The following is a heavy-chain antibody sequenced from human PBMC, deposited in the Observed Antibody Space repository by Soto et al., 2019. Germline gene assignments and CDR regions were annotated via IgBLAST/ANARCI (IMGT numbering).Heavy chain of an antibody. J-gene: IGHJ4*02. D-gene: IGHD3-10*01. CDR2: IDWDDDK. Sequence: SGPTLVNPTQTLTLTCTFSGFSLSTSGMCVSWIRQPPGKALEWLALIDWDDDKYYSTSLKTRLTISKDTSKNQVVLTMTNMDPVDTATYYCARFITMVRDPRRLNYFDYWGQGTLVTVSS. CDR3: ARFITMVRDPRRLNYFDY. CDR1: GFSLSTSGMC. V-gene: IGHV2-70*01.